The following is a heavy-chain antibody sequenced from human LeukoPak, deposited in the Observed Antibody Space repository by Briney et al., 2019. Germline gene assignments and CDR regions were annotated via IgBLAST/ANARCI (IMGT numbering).Heavy chain of an antibody. CDR1: GYTFTSYG. J-gene: IGHJ4*02. V-gene: IGHV1-18*01. CDR3: ASDLDGYTGYFDY. D-gene: IGHD5-24*01. CDR2: ISAYNGNT. Sequence: GASVKVSCKASGYTFTSYGISWVRQAPGQGLEWMGWISAYNGNTNYAQKLQGRVTMTTDTSTSTAYTELRSLRSDDTAVYYCASDLDGYTGYFDYWGQGTLVTVSS.